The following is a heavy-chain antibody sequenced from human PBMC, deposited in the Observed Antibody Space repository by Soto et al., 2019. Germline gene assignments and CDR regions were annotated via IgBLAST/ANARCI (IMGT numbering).Heavy chain of an antibody. CDR1: GFTFSSYW. D-gene: IGHD3-3*01. CDR2: IKQDGSEK. J-gene: IGHJ4*02. Sequence: GGSLRLSCAASGFTFSSYWMSWVRQAPGKGLEWVANIKQDGSEKYYVDSVKGRFTISRDNAKNPLYLQMNSLRAEDTAVYYCARADDFWSGYYMYYFDYWGQGTLVTVSS. CDR3: ARADDFWSGYYMYYFDY. V-gene: IGHV3-7*01.